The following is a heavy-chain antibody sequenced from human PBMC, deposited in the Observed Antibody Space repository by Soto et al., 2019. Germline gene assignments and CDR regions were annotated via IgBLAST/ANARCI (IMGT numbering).Heavy chain of an antibody. V-gene: IGHV5-51*01. J-gene: IGHJ5*01. CDR2: IYSSDSDT. D-gene: IGHD3-3*02. Sequence: PGESLKISCKGSGYTFSSYWIGWVRQVPGQGLEWMGNIYSSDSDTTYSPSFQGQVTISADKSIRAAYLQWGSLKASDTAVYYCILSVNDERWFGSWGQGTLVTVSS. CDR1: GYTFSSYW. CDR3: ILSVNDERWFGS.